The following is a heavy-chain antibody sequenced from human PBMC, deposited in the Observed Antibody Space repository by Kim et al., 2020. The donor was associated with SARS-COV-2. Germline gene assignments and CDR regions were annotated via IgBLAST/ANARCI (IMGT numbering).Heavy chain of an antibody. CDR1: GFTFSSYG. D-gene: IGHD6-6*01. CDR2: IWYDGSNK. J-gene: IGHJ6*02. V-gene: IGHV3-33*01. Sequence: GGSLRLSCAASGFTFSSYGMHWVRQAPGKGLEWVAVIWYDGSNKYYADSVKGRFTISRDNSKNTLYLQMNSLRAEDTAVYYCARDGPYSSSTTGYYYYGMDVWGQGTTVTVSS. CDR3: ARDGPYSSSTTGYYYYGMDV.